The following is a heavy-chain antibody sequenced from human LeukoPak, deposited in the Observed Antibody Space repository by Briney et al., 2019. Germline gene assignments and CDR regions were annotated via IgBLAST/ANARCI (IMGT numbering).Heavy chain of an antibody. CDR2: IRNDGTYK. CDR3: ASGREAGTISLSALGVLDY. D-gene: IGHD6-13*01. V-gene: IGHV3-30*02. CDR1: GITFSNYG. J-gene: IGHJ4*02. Sequence: GGSLRLSCAASGITFSNYGMHWVRQAPDKGLEWVAFIRNDGTYKYYADSVKGRFTISRDNSKNTLYMQMNSLRAEDTAVYYCASGREAGTISLSALGVLDYWGQGTLVTVSS.